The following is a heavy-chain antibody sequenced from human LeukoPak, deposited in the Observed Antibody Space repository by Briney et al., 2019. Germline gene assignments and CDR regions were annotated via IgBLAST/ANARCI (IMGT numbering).Heavy chain of an antibody. J-gene: IGHJ4*02. V-gene: IGHV4-39*01. CDR3: ARHRTVYGRRYSGYDRRGHFDY. D-gene: IGHD5-12*01. CDR1: GGSISSSDYY. CDR2: IYYSGST. Sequence: KPSETLSLICTVSGGSISSSDYYWGWIRQTPGKGLEWIGNIYYSGSTYYNPSLKSRVTISVDTSKNQFSLKLSSVTAADTAVYYCARHRTVYGRRYSGYDRRGHFDYWGQGTLVTVSS.